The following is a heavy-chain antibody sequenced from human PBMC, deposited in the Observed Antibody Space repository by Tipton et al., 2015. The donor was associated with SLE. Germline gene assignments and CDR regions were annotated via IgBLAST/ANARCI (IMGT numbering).Heavy chain of an antibody. CDR1: GYSISSGYF. V-gene: IGHV4-38-2*02. CDR2: IFHSGIT. J-gene: IGHJ4*02. D-gene: IGHD3-22*01. Sequence: TLSLTCTVSGYSISSGYFWGWIRQPPGKGLEWIGNIFHSGITHYNPSLKSRVTISVDTSKHQFSLKLKSVTAADTAVYYCASADSSGYSPFDYWGQGTLVTVSS. CDR3: ASADSSGYSPFDY.